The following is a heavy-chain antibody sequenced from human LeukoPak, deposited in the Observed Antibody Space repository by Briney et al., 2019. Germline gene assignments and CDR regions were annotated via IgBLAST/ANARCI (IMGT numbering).Heavy chain of an antibody. Sequence: PGGSLRLSCAASGFTFSSYSMNWVRQAPGKGLEWVSSISSSSSYIYYADSVKGRFTISRDNAKNSLYLQMNSLRAEDTAVYYCARSYYYDSSDYAPDGYWGQGTLVTVSS. V-gene: IGHV3-21*01. D-gene: IGHD3-22*01. CDR1: GFTFSSYS. CDR3: ARSYYYDSSDYAPDGY. J-gene: IGHJ4*02. CDR2: ISSSSSYI.